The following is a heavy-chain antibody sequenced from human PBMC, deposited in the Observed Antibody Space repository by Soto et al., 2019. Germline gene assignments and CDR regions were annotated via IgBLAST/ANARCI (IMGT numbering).Heavy chain of an antibody. Sequence: SETLSLTCTVSGGSISSYYWSWIRQPPGKGLEWIGYIYYSGSTNYNPSLKSRVTISVDTSKNQFSLKLSSVTAADTAVYYCARERDDAFDIWGQGTMVTVSS. CDR1: GGSISSYY. V-gene: IGHV4-59*01. CDR2: IYYSGST. J-gene: IGHJ3*02. CDR3: ARERDDAFDI.